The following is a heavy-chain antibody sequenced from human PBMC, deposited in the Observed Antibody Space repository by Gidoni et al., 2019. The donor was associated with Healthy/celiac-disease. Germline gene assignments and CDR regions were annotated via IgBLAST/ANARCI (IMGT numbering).Heavy chain of an antibody. D-gene: IGHD3-22*01. CDR3: ARSPITMIVVVITTPWFDY. Sequence: QVQLVEPGGGVVQHWWSLRLSSAASGVTCSTHAMHWVRQAPGKGLEWVAVISYDGSNKYYADSVKGRFTISRDNSKNTLYLQMNSLRAEDTAVYYCARSPITMIVVVITTPWFDYWGQGTLVTVSS. V-gene: IGHV3-30-3*01. CDR1: GVTCSTHA. J-gene: IGHJ4*02. CDR2: ISYDGSNK.